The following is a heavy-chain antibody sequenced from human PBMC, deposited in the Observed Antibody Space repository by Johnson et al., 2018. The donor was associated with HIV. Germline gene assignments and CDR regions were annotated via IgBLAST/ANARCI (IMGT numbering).Heavy chain of an antibody. CDR3: ARRSGTWDAFDI. CDR1: GFTFDDYA. D-gene: IGHD1-26*01. V-gene: IGHV3-9*01. Sequence: VQLVESGGGLVQPGRSLRLSCAASGFTFDDYAMHWVRQAPGKGLEWVSGISWNSGSIGYADSVKGRFTISRDNSKNTLYLQMNSLRAEDTAVYYCARRSGTWDAFDIWGQGTMVTVSS. CDR2: ISWNSGSI. J-gene: IGHJ3*02.